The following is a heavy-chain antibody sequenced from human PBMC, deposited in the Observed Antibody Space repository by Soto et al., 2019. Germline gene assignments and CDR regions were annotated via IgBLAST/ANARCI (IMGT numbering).Heavy chain of an antibody. CDR2: IYYSGST. D-gene: IGHD3-16*01. Sequence: QVQLQESGPGLVKPSQTLSLTCTVSGGSISSGGYYWSWIRQHPGKGLEWIGYIYYSGSTYYNQSLKRRVTISGDTSKNQFSLKLSSVTAADTAVYYCARVTYYYYYYGMDVWGQVTTVTVSS. CDR1: GGSISSGGYY. V-gene: IGHV4-31*03. CDR3: ARVTYYYYYYGMDV. J-gene: IGHJ6*02.